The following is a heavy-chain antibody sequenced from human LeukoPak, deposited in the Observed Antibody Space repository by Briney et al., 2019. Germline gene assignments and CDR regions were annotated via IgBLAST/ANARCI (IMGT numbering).Heavy chain of an antibody. J-gene: IGHJ5*02. V-gene: IGHV1-18*01. CDR1: GYTFTSYG. CDR3: AREPDYYDSSGYYSAGWFDP. D-gene: IGHD3-22*01. Sequence: ASVKVSCKASGYTFTSYGISWVRQAPGQGLEWMGWISAYNGNTNYAQKLQGRVTMTTDTSTSTAYMELRSLRSDDTAVYYCAREPDYYDSSGYYSAGWFDPWGQGTLVTVSS. CDR2: ISAYNGNT.